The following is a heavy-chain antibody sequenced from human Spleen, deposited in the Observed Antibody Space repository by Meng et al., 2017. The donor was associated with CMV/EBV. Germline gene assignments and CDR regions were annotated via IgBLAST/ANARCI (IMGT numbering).Heavy chain of an antibody. V-gene: IGHV4-59*01. D-gene: IGHD4-17*01. CDR1: GDSISSYY. J-gene: IGHJ4*02. CDR2: VYYTGSA. Sequence: SETLSLTCTVSGDSISSYYWSWIRQPPGKGLEWIGYVYYTGSANYNPSLKSRVTISVDTSKNQFSLRLSSATAADSAVYYCARAPKDFGDYGFDYWGQGALVTVSS. CDR3: ARAPKDFGDYGFDY.